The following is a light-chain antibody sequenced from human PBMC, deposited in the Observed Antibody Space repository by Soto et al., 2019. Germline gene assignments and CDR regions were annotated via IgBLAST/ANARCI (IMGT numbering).Light chain of an antibody. Sequence: DIVLTQSPGTLSLSPGERAALSCRASQSVSSSYLAWYQQKPGQAPRLLIYGASNRATGIPDRFSGSGSGTDFTLTISRLEPEDFAVYYCQQYGSSFGGGTKVDIK. J-gene: IGKJ4*01. CDR2: GAS. CDR1: QSVSSSY. V-gene: IGKV3-20*01. CDR3: QQYGSS.